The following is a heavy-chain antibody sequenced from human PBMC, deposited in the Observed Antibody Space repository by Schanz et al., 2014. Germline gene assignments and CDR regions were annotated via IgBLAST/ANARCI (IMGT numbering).Heavy chain of an antibody. CDR1: GFVFGDYY. D-gene: IGHD5-18*01. CDR2: ISDSGTYT. CDR3: VRVSFADPRLYRGMDRDIDY. Sequence: QVQVVQSGGGLVKPGGSLRLSCAASGFVFGDYYMTWIRQAPGKGLEWLSYISDSGTYTNYADSVKGRFTISRDNAKRSLFLQMNSLRVEDTAVYYCVRVSFADPRLYRGMDRDIDYWGQGTLVTVSS. V-gene: IGHV3-11*06. J-gene: IGHJ4*02.